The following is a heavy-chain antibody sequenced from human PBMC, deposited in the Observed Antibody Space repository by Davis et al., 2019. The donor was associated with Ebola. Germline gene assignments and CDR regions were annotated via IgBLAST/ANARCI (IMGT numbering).Heavy chain of an antibody. V-gene: IGHV4-34*01. J-gene: IGHJ3*02. CDR1: GGSFSGYY. CDR3: ARDGAVVVPAAIPYGAFDI. D-gene: IGHD2-2*02. CDR2: INHSGST. Sequence: MPSETLSLTCAVYGGSFSGYYWSWIRQPPGKGLEWIGEINHSGSTNYNPSLKSRVTISVDTSKNQFSLKLSSVTAADTAVYYCARDGAVVVPAAIPYGAFDIWGQGTMVTVSS.